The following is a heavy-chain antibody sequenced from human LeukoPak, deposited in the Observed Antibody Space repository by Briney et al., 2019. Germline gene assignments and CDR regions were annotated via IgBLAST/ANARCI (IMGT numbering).Heavy chain of an antibody. D-gene: IGHD3-3*01. CDR1: GGSFSGYY. CDR3: ARVGRSGYRYNWFDP. V-gene: IGHV4-34*01. J-gene: IGHJ5*02. Sequence: SETLSLTCAVYGGSFSGYYWSWIRQPPGKGLEWIGEINHSGSTNYNPSLKSRVTISVAMSKNQFSLKLSSVTAADTAVYYCARVGRSGYRYNWFDPWGQGTLVTVSS. CDR2: INHSGST.